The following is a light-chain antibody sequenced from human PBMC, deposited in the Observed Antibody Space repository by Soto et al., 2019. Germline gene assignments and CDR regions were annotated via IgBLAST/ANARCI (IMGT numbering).Light chain of an antibody. CDR1: QSISSY. CDR3: QQSYSTPST. V-gene: IGKV1-39*01. Sequence: DIHITQSPSSLSASVGDRVTITCRASQSISSYLNWYQQKPGKAPKLLIYAASSLQSGVPSRFSGSGSGTDFTLTISSLQPEDFATYYCQQSYSTPSTFGQGTRLEIK. CDR2: AAS. J-gene: IGKJ5*01.